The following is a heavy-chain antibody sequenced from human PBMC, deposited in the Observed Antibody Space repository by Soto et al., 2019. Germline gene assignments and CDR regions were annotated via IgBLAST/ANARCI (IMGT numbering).Heavy chain of an antibody. CDR3: AKNGQPPYYYYGMDV. J-gene: IGHJ6*02. Sequence: ASVKVSCKASGYTFTRSGISWVRQAPGQGLEWMGWISGYNGDTNYAQKFQGRVTMTTDTSTTTAYMELRSLTSDDTAVYYCAKNGQPPYYYYGMDVGGQGTTVPVSS. CDR1: GYTFTRSG. D-gene: IGHD2-8*01. CDR2: ISGYNGDT. V-gene: IGHV1-18*01.